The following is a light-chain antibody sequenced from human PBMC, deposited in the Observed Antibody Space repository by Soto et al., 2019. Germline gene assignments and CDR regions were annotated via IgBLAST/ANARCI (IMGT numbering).Light chain of an antibody. CDR2: GAS. Sequence: EIVMTQSPATLSVSPEERATLSCRASQSVSSNLAWYQQKPGQAPRLLIYGASTRATGIPARFSGSGSGTEFTLTISSLQSEYFAVYYCQQYNNWPPGTFGQGTKLEIK. V-gene: IGKV3-15*01. J-gene: IGKJ2*01. CDR1: QSVSSN. CDR3: QQYNNWPPGT.